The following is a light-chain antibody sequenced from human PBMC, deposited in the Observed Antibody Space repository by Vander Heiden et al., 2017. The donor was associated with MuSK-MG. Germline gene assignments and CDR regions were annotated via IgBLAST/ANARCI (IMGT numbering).Light chain of an antibody. CDR3: QAWDSTTVV. Sequence: SYELPQPPSASVSPGQTANITCGGDKLEKKYVCGKQKKPGQSPALVIYQNTKRPAGITERFAGSNSGNTATLTISGAQAVDEADYYCQAWDSTTVVFGGGTNLAVL. V-gene: IGLV3-1*01. J-gene: IGLJ2*01. CDR2: QNT. CDR1: KLEKKY.